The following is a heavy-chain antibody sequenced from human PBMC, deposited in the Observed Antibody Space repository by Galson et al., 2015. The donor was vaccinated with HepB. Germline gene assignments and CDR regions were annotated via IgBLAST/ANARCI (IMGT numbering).Heavy chain of an antibody. CDR1: GFSLSTSGVG. V-gene: IGHV2-5*01. CDR3: AHRRHRPSNFGVVGHFDY. J-gene: IGHJ4*02. Sequence: PALVKPTQTLTLTCTFSGFSLSTSGVGVGWIRQPPGKALEWLALIYWTDDKRYRPSLKNRLAITKDTSKNQVVLTMTNMDPVDTATYFCAHRRHRPSNFGVVGHFDYWGQGTLVTVSS. D-gene: IGHD3-3*01. CDR2: IYWTDDK.